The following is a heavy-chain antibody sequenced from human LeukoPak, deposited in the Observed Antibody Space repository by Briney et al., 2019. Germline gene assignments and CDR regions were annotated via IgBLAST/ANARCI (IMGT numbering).Heavy chain of an antibody. CDR2: ISSSSTYI. D-gene: IGHD3-10*01. CDR3: ARVPTGRSQGPYYFDY. V-gene: IGHV3-21*01. Sequence: GGPLRLSCAASGFTFNTYSMNWVRQAPGKGLEWVSSISSSSTYIYYADSVKGRFTTSRDNAKNSLYLQMNSLRAEDTAVFYCARVPTGRSQGPYYFDYWGQGTLVTVSS. J-gene: IGHJ4*02. CDR1: GFTFNTYS.